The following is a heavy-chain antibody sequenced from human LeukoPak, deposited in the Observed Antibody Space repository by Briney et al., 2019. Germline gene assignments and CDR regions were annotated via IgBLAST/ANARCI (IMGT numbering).Heavy chain of an antibody. CDR2: IYPGDSDT. V-gene: IGHV5-51*01. CDR1: GYSFTSYW. D-gene: IGHD3-22*01. CDR3: ARHFGTYYYDSSGYYYYYYGMDV. Sequence: GESLKISCKGSGYSFTSYWMGWVRQMPGKGLEWMGIIYPGDSDTRYSPSFQGQVTISADKSISTAYLQWSSLKASDTAMYYCARHFGTYYYDSSGYYYYYYGMDVWGQGTTVTVSS. J-gene: IGHJ6*02.